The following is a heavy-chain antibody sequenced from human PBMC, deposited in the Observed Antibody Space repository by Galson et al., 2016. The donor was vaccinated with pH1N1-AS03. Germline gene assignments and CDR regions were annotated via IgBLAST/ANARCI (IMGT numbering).Heavy chain of an antibody. CDR1: GDSVSSNIDA. D-gene: IGHD2-15*01. CDR2: TYWRSKWYI. J-gene: IGHJ3*02. V-gene: IGHV6-1*01. Sequence: CAISGDSVSSNIDAWNWIRHSPSRRLEWLGRTYWRSKWYIDYALSLKSRITINPDTSKNQFSLQQTSVIPDDTAVYYCARGRYSGFYIWGHGAKVTVSS. CDR3: ARGRYSGFYI.